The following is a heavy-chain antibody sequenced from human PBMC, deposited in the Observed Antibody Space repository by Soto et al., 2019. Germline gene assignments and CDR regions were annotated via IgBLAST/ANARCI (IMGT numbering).Heavy chain of an antibody. V-gene: IGHV3-48*02. Sequence: PGGSLRLSCAASGFTFSSFHMNWVRQAPGRGLEWVEYITSSSDTIYYSGSVKGRFTISRDNGKNLLFLQMNSLRDEDTAVFFCARVVVVIPPGYYYAMDVWGQGTTVTVSS. J-gene: IGHJ6*02. CDR3: ARVVVVIPPGYYYAMDV. CDR2: ITSSSDTI. CDR1: GFTFSSFH. D-gene: IGHD3-22*01.